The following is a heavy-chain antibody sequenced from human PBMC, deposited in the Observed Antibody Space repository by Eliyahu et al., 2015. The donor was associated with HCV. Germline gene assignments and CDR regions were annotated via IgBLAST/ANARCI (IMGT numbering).Heavy chain of an antibody. V-gene: IGHV5-51*01. Sequence: QRPGKGLEWIGIVSNFDSETRYSPSFRGHVIISVDKSARTAYLQWTGVRASDTGVYYCAQLPSSTPYVYYFPSWGQGTQVTVSS. D-gene: IGHD2-15*01. CDR2: VSNFDSET. J-gene: IGHJ4*02. CDR3: AQLPSSTPYVYYFPS.